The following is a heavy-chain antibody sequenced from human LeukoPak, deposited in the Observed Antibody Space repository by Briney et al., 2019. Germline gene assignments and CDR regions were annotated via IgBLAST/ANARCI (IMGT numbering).Heavy chain of an antibody. Sequence: ASETLSLTCTVSGGSISNFHWSWIRQPPGKGLEWIGYIYYLGSINYNPSLKSRVSISVDTSKNQFSLNLNSMTAADTAVYFCSRGPDNWNSFFDYWGQGALVTVSS. CDR1: GGSISNFH. CDR2: IYYLGSI. D-gene: IGHD1-20*01. V-gene: IGHV4-59*01. J-gene: IGHJ4*02. CDR3: SRGPDNWNSFFDY.